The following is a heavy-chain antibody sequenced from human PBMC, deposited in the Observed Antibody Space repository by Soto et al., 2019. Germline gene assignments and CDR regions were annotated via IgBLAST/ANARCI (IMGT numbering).Heavy chain of an antibody. CDR2: VYYNGNT. V-gene: IGHV4-39*01. CDR1: GGSTRSSNYQ. Sequence: QLQLQESGPGLMRPSETLSLTCTVSGGSTRSSNYQWVWIRQPPGKGLEWIGNVYYNGNTYYNPSLKSRLTISVDTSNNQFSLEVKSVTAADTAVYYCARLSGSYNDRYFDCWGQGTLVTVSS. D-gene: IGHD1-26*01. CDR3: ARLSGSYNDRYFDC. J-gene: IGHJ4*02.